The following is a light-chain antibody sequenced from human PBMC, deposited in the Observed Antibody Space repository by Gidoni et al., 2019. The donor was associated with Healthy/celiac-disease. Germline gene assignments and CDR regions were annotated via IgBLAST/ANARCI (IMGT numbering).Light chain of an antibody. CDR3: QQYYSTPQT. J-gene: IGKJ1*01. CDR2: WAS. V-gene: IGKV4-1*01. Sequence: DIVMTQSPDSLAESLGERATINCKSSQSVLYSSNNKNYLAWYQQKPGQPPKLLIYWASTRESGVTDRFSGSGSGTDFTLTISSLQAEDVAVYYCQQYYSTPQTFGQGTKVEIK. CDR1: QSVLYSSNNKNY.